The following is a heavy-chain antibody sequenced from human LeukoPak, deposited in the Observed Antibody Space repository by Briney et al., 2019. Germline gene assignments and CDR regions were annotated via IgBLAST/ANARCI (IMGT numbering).Heavy chain of an antibody. Sequence: GGSLRLSCAASGFTCSDHYMDWVRQAPGKGLEWVGRTRNKANSYTTEYAASVKGRFTISRDDPKNSVYLQMNSLKTEDTAVYYCARNDVSGWYSIDYWGQGTLVTVSS. V-gene: IGHV3-72*01. J-gene: IGHJ4*02. D-gene: IGHD6-19*01. CDR2: TRNKANSYTT. CDR3: ARNDVSGWYSIDY. CDR1: GFTCSDHY.